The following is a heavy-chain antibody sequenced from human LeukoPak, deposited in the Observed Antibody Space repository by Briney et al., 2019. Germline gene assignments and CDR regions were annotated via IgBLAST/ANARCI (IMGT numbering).Heavy chain of an antibody. J-gene: IGHJ4*02. CDR2: IYYSGST. Sequence: SETLSLTCTVSGGSISSGGYYWSWIRQHPGKGLEWIGYIYYSGSTYYNPSLKSRVTISVDTSKNQFSLKLSSVTAADTAVYYCARFHENSGCFDYWGQGTLVTVSS. V-gene: IGHV4-31*03. D-gene: IGHD6-19*01. CDR3: ARFHENSGCFDY. CDR1: GGSISSGGYY.